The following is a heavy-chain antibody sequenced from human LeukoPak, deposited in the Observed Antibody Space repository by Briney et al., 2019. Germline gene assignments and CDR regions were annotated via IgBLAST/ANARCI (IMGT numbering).Heavy chain of an antibody. CDR3: AKCILTGYYKGYMDV. CDR2: IIPIFSTA. V-gene: IGHV1-69*06. CDR1: GGTFSSYA. J-gene: IGHJ6*03. D-gene: IGHD3-9*01. Sequence: SVKVSCKASGGTFSSYAISWVRQAPGQGLEWMGGIIPIFSTANYAQKFQGRVTITADKSTSTAYMELSSLRSEDTAVYYCAKCILTGYYKGYMDVWGKGTTVTISS.